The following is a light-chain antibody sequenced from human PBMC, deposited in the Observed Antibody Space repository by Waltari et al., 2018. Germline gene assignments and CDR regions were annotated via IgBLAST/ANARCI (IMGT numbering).Light chain of an antibody. V-gene: IGLV2-23*01. J-gene: IGLJ3*02. CDR3: CSYAGSSTYVL. CDR2: EAT. Sequence: QSALTQPASVSGSPGQSITISCTGTSSDVGGSDLVSWYQHHPGKAPKLIIYEATKRPSWVSDRFSASNSDNTAALTISGLQADDEANYYCCSYAGSSTYVLFGGGTRLTVL. CDR1: SSDVGGSDL.